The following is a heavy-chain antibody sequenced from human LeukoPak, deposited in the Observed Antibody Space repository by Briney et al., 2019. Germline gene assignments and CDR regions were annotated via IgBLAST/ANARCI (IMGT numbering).Heavy chain of an antibody. Sequence: GASVKVSCKASGYTFTIYYMHWVRQAPGQGPEWMGIINPSGGSASYAQKFQGRVTMTRDTSTSTVYMELSSLRSEDTAVYYCAREDVFADGWSGSYSGLDYWGQGTLVTVSS. V-gene: IGHV1-46*01. CDR3: AREDVFADGWSGSYSGLDY. CDR2: INPSGGSA. D-gene: IGHD1-26*01. J-gene: IGHJ4*02. CDR1: GYTFTIYY.